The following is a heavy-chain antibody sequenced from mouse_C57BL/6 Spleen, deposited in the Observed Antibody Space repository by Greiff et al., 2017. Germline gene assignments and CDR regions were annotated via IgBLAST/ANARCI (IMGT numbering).Heavy chain of an antibody. CDR1: GFTFSSYG. V-gene: IGHV5-6*01. Sequence: EVQGVESGGDLVKPGGSLKLSCAASGFTFSSYGMSWVRQTPDTRLEWVATISSGGSYTYYPDSVKGRFTISRDNAKNTLYLQMSSLKSEDTAMYYCARPDTPPFAYWGQGTLVTVSA. J-gene: IGHJ3*01. D-gene: IGHD5-1-1*01. CDR3: ARPDTPPFAY. CDR2: ISSGGSYT.